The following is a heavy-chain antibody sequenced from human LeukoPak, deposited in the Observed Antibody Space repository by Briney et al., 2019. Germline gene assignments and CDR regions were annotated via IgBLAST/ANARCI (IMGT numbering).Heavy chain of an antibody. J-gene: IGHJ1*01. D-gene: IGHD3-22*01. CDR1: GFTFSTYA. Sequence: GGSLRLSCAASGFTFSTYAMTWLRQAPGKGLEWVSTISISAVSTYYADSVKGRFTISRDNSKNTLFLQMISLSAEDTAVYYCAKTRDGYYYDWGQGTLVTASS. V-gene: IGHV3-23*05. CDR3: AKTRDGYYYD. CDR2: ISISAVST.